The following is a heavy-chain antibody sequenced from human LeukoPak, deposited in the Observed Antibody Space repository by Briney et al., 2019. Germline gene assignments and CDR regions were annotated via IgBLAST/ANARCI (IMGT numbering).Heavy chain of an antibody. J-gene: IGHJ6*03. V-gene: IGHV4-59*01. CDR2: IYDSGST. Sequence: KASETLSLTCTVSGGSIKSYYWSWIRQPPGKGREWIGHIYDSGSTNYNPFLKSRVTISLDAAKDQFSLRLSSVTAADTALYYCARVRWLNAYYHYYYMDVWGKGTTVTVSS. CDR1: GGSIKSYY. D-gene: IGHD3-22*01. CDR3: ARVRWLNAYYHYYYMDV.